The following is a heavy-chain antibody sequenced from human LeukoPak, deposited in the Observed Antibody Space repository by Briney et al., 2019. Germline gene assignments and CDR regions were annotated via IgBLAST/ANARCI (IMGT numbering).Heavy chain of an antibody. CDR2: IFYSGST. J-gene: IGHJ5*02. CDR1: GGSISSYY. D-gene: IGHD2-15*01. CDR3: ARHSPGYPFFDP. V-gene: IGHV4-59*08. Sequence: PSETLSLTCTVSGGSISSYYWSWIRQPPGKGLEWVGYIFYSGSTKYNPSLKSRVTLSVDTPKNHSSLKLRSVTAADTAVYYCARHSPGYPFFDPRRQATLVTDCS.